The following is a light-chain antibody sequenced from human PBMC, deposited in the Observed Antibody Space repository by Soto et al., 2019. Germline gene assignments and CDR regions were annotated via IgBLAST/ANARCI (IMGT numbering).Light chain of an antibody. V-gene: IGLV1-40*01. J-gene: IGLJ2*01. CDR2: YNN. CDR1: SSNIGAGYD. CDR3: QSFDTSLSGFLV. Sequence: QSVLTQPPSVSGAPGQRVTISCTGSSSNIGAGYDVHWYKQLPGTAPKLLIYYNNNRPSGVPDRFSGSKSDTSASLAITGLQAEDEADYYCQSFDTSLSGFLVFGGGTKVTVL.